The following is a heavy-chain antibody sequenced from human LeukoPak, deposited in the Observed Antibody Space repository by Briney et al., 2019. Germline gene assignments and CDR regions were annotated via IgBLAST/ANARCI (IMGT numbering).Heavy chain of an antibody. Sequence: GGSLRLSCTASGFTFSNYWMHWVRQAPGKGLEWVAVISYDGSNKYYADSVKGRFTISRDNSKNTLYLRMNSLRAEDTAVYYCAKDPSQVVALYGMDVWGQGTTVTVSS. CDR2: ISYDGSNK. CDR1: GFTFSNYW. CDR3: AKDPSQVVALYGMDV. D-gene: IGHD2-15*01. V-gene: IGHV3-30*18. J-gene: IGHJ6*02.